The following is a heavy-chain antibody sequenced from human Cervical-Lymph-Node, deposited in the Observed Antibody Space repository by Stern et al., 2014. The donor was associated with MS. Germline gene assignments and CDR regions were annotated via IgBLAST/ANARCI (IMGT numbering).Heavy chain of an antibody. CDR2: FYWDDDK. CDR3: AHSSSHPYYYDSSKYYFDY. V-gene: IGHV2-5*02. Sequence: QVTLRESGPTLVKPTQTLTLTCTFSGFSLSTSGVGVGWIRQPPGKALEWLALFYWDDDKRYSPSLKSRLTITKDTSKNQVVLTMTNMDPVDTATYYCAHSSSHPYYYDSSKYYFDYWGQGTLVTVSS. J-gene: IGHJ4*02. CDR1: GFSLSTSGVG. D-gene: IGHD3-22*01.